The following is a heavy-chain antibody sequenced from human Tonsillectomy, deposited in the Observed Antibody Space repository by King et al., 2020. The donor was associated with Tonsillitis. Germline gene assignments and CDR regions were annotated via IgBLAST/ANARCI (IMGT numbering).Heavy chain of an antibody. D-gene: IGHD6-19*01. CDR3: AKGLSEWLVLTYFDY. Sequence: VQLVESGGGVVQPGRSLRLSCAASGFTFSSYGMHWVRQAPGKGLEWVAVISYDGSNKYYADSVKGRFTISRDNSKNTLYLQMNSLRAEETAVYYCAKGLSEWLVLTYFDYWGQGTLVTVSS. V-gene: IGHV3-30*18. CDR2: ISYDGSNK. J-gene: IGHJ4*02. CDR1: GFTFSSYG.